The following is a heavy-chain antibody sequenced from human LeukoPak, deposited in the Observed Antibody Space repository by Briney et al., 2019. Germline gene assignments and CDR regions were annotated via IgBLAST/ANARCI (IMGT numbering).Heavy chain of an antibody. CDR2: FDPEDGET. Sequence: ASVKVSCKVSGYTLTELSMHWVRQAPGKGLEWMGGFDPEDGETIYAQKFQGRVTMTEDTSTDTAYMELSSLRSEDTAVYYCARMVRGVIRSWFDPWGQGTLVTVSS. J-gene: IGHJ5*02. V-gene: IGHV1-24*01. CDR1: GYTLTELS. D-gene: IGHD3-10*01. CDR3: ARMVRGVIRSWFDP.